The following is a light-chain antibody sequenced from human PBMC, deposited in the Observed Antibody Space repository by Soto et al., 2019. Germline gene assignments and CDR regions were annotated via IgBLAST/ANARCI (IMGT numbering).Light chain of an antibody. Sequence: QPVLTQPPSVSEPPRQRVTISCSGSSSNIGNNAVNWYQQLPGKAPKLLIYYDDLLPSGVSDRFSGSKSGTSASLAISGLQSEDEADYYCAAWDDSLNGVVFGGGTKLTVL. CDR3: AAWDDSLNGVV. CDR2: YDD. J-gene: IGLJ2*01. V-gene: IGLV1-36*01. CDR1: SSNIGNNA.